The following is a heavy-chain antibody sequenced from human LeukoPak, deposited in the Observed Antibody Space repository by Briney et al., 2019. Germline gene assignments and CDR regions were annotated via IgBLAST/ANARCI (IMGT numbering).Heavy chain of an antibody. D-gene: IGHD6-19*01. V-gene: IGHV3-23*01. Sequence: PGGSLRLSCAASGFTFSSYAMSWVRQAPGKGLEWVSAISGSGGSTYYADSVKGRFTISRDNSKNTLYLQMNSLRAEDTAVYYCAKIGRISSSGWYWRSQAWGGIYYFDYWGQGTLVTVSS. CDR3: AKIGRISSSGWYWRSQAWGGIYYFDY. CDR1: GFTFSSYA. J-gene: IGHJ4*02. CDR2: ISGSGGST.